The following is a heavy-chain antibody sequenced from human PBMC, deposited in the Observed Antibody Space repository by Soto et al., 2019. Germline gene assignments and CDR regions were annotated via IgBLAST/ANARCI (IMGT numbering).Heavy chain of an antibody. CDR1: GYSFTTYW. CDR2: IDPSDSHA. V-gene: IGHV5-10-1*01. Sequence: GESLKSSCTASGYSFTTYWISWVRQMPGKGLEWMGRIDPSDSHANYSPSFQGHVIMSVDKSINTAYLQWTGLKTSDTAIYFCARRAIRGQRRGGDWFDPWGQGSLVTVSS. D-gene: IGHD3-10*01. CDR3: ARRAIRGQRRGGDWFDP. J-gene: IGHJ5*02.